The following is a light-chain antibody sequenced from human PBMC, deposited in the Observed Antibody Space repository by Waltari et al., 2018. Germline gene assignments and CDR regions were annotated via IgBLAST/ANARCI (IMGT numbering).Light chain of an antibody. J-gene: IGKJ1*01. V-gene: IGKV4-1*01. CDR2: WAS. CDR1: QSVLSSSNNKNY. CDR3: QQSYSTPWT. Sequence: DIVMTQSPDSLTVSLGERATINCKSSQSVLSSSNNKNYLAWFQQKPGQPPKLLIYWASTRESGVPDRFSGSGSGTDFTLTISSLQPEDFATYYCQQSYSTPWTFGQGTKVEIK.